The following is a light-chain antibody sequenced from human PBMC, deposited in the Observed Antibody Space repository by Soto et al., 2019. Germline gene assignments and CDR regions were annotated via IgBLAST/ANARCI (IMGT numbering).Light chain of an antibody. CDR2: HAS. Sequence: DIQMTQSPSTLSASIGDRVTISCRASQNIGRWLAWYQQKPGTAPNLLIYHASNLRGGVPSRFSGSRSGTEFTLTISSLQPDDFATYYCQQYNSYSEAFGQGTKV. J-gene: IGKJ1*01. V-gene: IGKV1-5*01. CDR1: QNIGRW. CDR3: QQYNSYSEA.